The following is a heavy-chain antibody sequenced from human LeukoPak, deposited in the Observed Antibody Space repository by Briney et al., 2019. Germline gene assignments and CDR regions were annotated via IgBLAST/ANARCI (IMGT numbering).Heavy chain of an antibody. CDR1: GFTFSSYW. V-gene: IGHV3-74*03. CDR2: IYSDGSSY. CDR3: ARRRTNYYYHYGMDV. J-gene: IGHJ6*02. Sequence: GGSLRLSCAASGFTFSSYWMHWVRQAPGKGLVWVSRIYSDGSSYTADSVKGRFTISRDNAKNTLYLQMKSLRAEDSGVYYCARRRTNYYYHYGMDVWGQGTTVTVSS.